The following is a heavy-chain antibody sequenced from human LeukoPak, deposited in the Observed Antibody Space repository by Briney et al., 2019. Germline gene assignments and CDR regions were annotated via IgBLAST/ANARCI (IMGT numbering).Heavy chain of an antibody. CDR3: ARGRQNYGDYPY. CDR1: GFTVSGDY. J-gene: IGHJ4*02. CDR2: LYYGVST. Sequence: GGSLRLSCVVSGFTVSGDYISWFRQAPGKGLEWVSALYYGVSTFYKDSVKGRFTTSGDNFKNTVYLQMNSLRAEDTGVYYCARGRQNYGDYPYWGQGTLVTVSS. V-gene: IGHV3-53*01. D-gene: IGHD4-17*01.